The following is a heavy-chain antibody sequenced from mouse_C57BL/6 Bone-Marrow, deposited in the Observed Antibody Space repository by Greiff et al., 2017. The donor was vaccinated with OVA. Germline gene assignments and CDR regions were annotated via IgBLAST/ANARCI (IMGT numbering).Heavy chain of an antibody. CDR2: IYPGDGDT. J-gene: IGHJ4*01. D-gene: IGHD2-3*01. CDR3: ARRVGWSDY. V-gene: IGHV1-82*01. CDR1: GFAFSSSW. Sequence: QVQLQQSGPELVKPGASVKISCKASGFAFSSSWMNWVKQRPGKGLEWIGRIYPGDGDTNYNGKFKGKATLTADKSSSTAYMQLSSLTSEDSAVYFCARRVGWSDYWGQGTSVTVSS.